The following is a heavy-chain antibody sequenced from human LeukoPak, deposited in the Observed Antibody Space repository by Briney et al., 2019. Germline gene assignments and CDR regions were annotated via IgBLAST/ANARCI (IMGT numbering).Heavy chain of an antibody. V-gene: IGHV4-34*01. D-gene: IGHD3-22*01. CDR2: INHSGST. CDR1: GGSFSGYY. J-gene: IGHJ5*02. Sequence: SETLSLTCAVYGGSFSGYYWSWIRQPPGKGLEWIGEINHSGSTNYNPSLKSRVTISVDTSKNQFSLKLSSVTVADTAVYYCARGKYYYDSSGYYGNNWFDPWGQGTLVTVSS. CDR3: ARGKYYYDSSGYYGNNWFDP.